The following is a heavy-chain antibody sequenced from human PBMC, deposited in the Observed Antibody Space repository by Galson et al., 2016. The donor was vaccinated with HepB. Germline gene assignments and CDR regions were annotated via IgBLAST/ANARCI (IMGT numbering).Heavy chain of an antibody. V-gene: IGHV3-13*01. Sequence: SLRLSCAASGFTFSIYDMHWVRQAPGSGLEWVSVIGTAGNTYYAAYVQGRFTITREEAKNSLFLQMNSLTVGDTAVYYCARDGGYSGDGAYGLDVWGQGTTVAVSS. J-gene: IGHJ6*02. CDR3: ARDGGYSGDGAYGLDV. D-gene: IGHD5-12*01. CDR1: GFTFSIYD. CDR2: IGTAGNT.